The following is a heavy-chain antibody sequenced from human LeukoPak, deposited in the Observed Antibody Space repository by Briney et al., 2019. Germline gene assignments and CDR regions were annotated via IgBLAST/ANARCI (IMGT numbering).Heavy chain of an antibody. J-gene: IGHJ4*02. CDR1: GFTFSTYA. Sequence: GGSLRLSCAASGFTFSTYAMHWVRQAPGKGLEYFSAISSNGGSTYYANSVKGRFTISRDNSQNTLYLQMGSLRAEDMAVYYCARGGGDCSSTSCYLEYWGQGTLVTVSS. V-gene: IGHV3-64*01. CDR3: ARGGGDCSSTSCYLEY. D-gene: IGHD2-2*01. CDR2: ISSNGGST.